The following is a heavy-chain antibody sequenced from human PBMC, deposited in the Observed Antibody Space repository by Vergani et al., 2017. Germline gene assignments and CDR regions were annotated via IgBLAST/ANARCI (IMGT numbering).Heavy chain of an antibody. Sequence: QAQLQESGPGLVKPSETLSLTCSVPDYSITSGYYWVWTRQPPGKGLEWIGSISHSGYTYPNPSLESRLTRSGDTSKNQFSLTRSSVTSSDTAVYYCARGGDSSDVDFWGQGSLVTVSS. CDR2: ISHSGYT. CDR3: ARGGDSSDVDF. D-gene: IGHD3-22*01. CDR1: DYSITSGYY. V-gene: IGHV4-38-2*02. J-gene: IGHJ4*02.